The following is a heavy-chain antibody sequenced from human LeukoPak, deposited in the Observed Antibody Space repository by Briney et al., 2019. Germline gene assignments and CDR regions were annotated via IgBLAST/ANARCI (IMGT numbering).Heavy chain of an antibody. CDR1: GFSVSSYD. CDR2: IGTAGDT. CDR3: ARVGRFGEFYFDY. J-gene: IGHJ4*02. D-gene: IGHD3-10*01. Sequence: HAGGSLRLSCAASGFSVSSYDMHWVRQAPGKDLEWVSGIGTAGDTYFPSSVKGRFAISRDNSKNTLYLQMNSLRAEDTAVYYCARVGRFGEFYFDYWGQGTLVTVSS. V-gene: IGHV3-13*01.